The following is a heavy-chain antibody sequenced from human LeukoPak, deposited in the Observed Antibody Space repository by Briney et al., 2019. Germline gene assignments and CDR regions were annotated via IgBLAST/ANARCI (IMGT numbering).Heavy chain of an antibody. CDR2: IKRDGSAK. CDR3: ARVVFDQTKEAIGGYHSFSTVAYYMDV. V-gene: IGHV3-7*01. J-gene: IGHJ6*03. D-gene: IGHD5-12*01. CDR1: GFTFSSYW. Sequence: GGSLRLSCAASGFTFSSYWMTWVRQAPGKGLEWVANIKRDGSAKYYVDSVKGRFTISRDNAKNSLSLQMSSLRAEDTAVYYCARVVFDQTKEAIGGYHSFSTVAYYMDVWGKGTTVTVSS.